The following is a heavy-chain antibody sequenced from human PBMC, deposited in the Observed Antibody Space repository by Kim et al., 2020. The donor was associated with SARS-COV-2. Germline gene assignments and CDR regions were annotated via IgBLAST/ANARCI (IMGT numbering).Heavy chain of an antibody. J-gene: IGHJ6*01. CDR2: INQDGSET. CDR1: DFTFSSYW. V-gene: IGHV3-7*05. CDR3: VRDSLCLGWQYCRIPYG. Sequence: GGSLRLSCVASDFTFSSYWMNWVRQAPGKGLEWVANINQDGSETYYVDSVKGRFTISRDNAKSSLYLQMNSLRVEDTAVYYCVRDSLCLGWQYCRIPYG. D-gene: IGHD2-15*01.